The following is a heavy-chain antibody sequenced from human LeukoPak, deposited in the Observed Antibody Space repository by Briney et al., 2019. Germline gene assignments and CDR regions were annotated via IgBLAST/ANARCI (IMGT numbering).Heavy chain of an antibody. CDR2: IYYSGST. CDR3: ARGARGYSYGHFDY. J-gene: IGHJ4*02. Sequence: KPSETLSLICTVSGGSISSYYWSWIRQPPGKGLESIGYIYYSGSTNYNPSLKSRVTISVDTSKNQFSLKLSSATAADTAVYYCARGARGYSYGHFDYWGQGTLVTVSS. D-gene: IGHD5-18*01. V-gene: IGHV4-59*01. CDR1: GGSISSYY.